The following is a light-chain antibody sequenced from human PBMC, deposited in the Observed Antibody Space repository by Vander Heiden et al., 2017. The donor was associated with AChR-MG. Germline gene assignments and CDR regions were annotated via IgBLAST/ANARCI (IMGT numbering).Light chain of an antibody. J-gene: IGKJ1*01. V-gene: IGKV3-15*01. CDR3: QQYKKWAPT. CDR1: QSVSSN. CDR2: SAS. Sequence: EIVMAQSPATLSVSPGERATLSCGASQSVSSNLAWYQQKPGQAPRLLIYSASTRATGIPARFSGSGSGTEFTLTISSLQSEDFAVYYCQQYKKWAPTFGQGTKVEIK.